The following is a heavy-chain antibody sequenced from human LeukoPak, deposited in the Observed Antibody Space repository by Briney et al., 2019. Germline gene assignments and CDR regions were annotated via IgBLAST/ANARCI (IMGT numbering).Heavy chain of an antibody. V-gene: IGHV3-23*01. J-gene: IGHJ4*02. CDR3: AKNFYGSGSYLEGRFGY. Sequence: GGSLRLSCAASGFTISNYGMNWVRQAPGKGLEWVSAISGSGGSTFYADSVQGRFTISRDNSKNTLYVQMNSLRAEDTAVYYCAKNFYGSGSYLEGRFGYWGQGTLVTVSS. D-gene: IGHD3-10*01. CDR2: ISGSGGST. CDR1: GFTISNYG.